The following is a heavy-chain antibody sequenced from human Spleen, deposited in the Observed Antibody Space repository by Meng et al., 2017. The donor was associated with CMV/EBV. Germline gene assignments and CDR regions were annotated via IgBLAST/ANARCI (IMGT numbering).Heavy chain of an antibody. CDR3: ARGEGLPAFDDAFDI. J-gene: IGHJ3*02. CDR2: ISYDGSNK. D-gene: IGHD3-16*01. V-gene: IGHV3-30-3*01. CDR1: GFTFSTYA. Sequence: GESLKISCAASGFTFSTYAMHWVRQAPGKGLEWVAVISYDGSNKYYADSVKGRFTISRDNSKNTLYLQMNSLRAEDTAVYYCARGEGLPAFDDAFDIWGQGTMVTVSS.